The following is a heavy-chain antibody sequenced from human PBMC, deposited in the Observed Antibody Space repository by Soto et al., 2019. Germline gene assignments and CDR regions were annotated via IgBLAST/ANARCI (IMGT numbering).Heavy chain of an antibody. V-gene: IGHV1-18*04. CDR3: ARDHYDILTGPPNFDY. D-gene: IGHD3-9*01. J-gene: IGHJ4*02. CDR2: ISAYNGNT. CDR1: GYTFTSYG. Sequence: ASVKVSCKASGYTFTSYGISWVRQAPGQGLERMGWISAYNGNTNYAQKLQGRVTMTTDTSTSTAYMELRSLRSDDTAVYYCARDHYDILTGPPNFDYWGQGTLVTVSS.